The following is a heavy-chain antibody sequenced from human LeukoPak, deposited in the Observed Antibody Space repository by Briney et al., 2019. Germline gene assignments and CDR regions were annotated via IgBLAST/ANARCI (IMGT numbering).Heavy chain of an antibody. J-gene: IGHJ4*02. CDR3: ARGQVHGVQGVGFDY. CDR1: GYTFTSYD. D-gene: IGHD3-10*01. V-gene: IGHV1-8*03. CDR2: MNPNSGNT. Sequence: ASVKVSCXASGYTFTSYDINWVRQANGQGLEWMGWMNPNSGNTGYAQKFQGRVTITRNTSISTAYMELSSLRSEDTAVYYCARGQVHGVQGVGFDYWGQGTLVTVSS.